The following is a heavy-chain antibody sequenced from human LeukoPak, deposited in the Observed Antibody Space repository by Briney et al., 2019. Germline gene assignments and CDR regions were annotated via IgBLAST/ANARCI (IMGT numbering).Heavy chain of an antibody. CDR3: SRSAYYDGSGNYYDY. CDR2: ISDGGSTT. CDR1: GFTFSSYW. Sequence: GGSLRLSCAASGFTFSSYWMSWVRQAPGRGLVWVSRISDGGSTTTYADSVKGRFTISRDNAKNTLYLQMNGLRAEDTAVYYCSRSAYYDGSGNYYDYWGQGTLVTVSS. D-gene: IGHD3-22*01. V-gene: IGHV3-74*01. J-gene: IGHJ4*02.